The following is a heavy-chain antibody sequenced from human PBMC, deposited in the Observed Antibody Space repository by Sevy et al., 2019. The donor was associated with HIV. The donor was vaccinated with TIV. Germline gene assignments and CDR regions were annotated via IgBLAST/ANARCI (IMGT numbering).Heavy chain of an antibody. V-gene: IGHV3-30*04. Sequence: GGSLRLSCAASGFTFSNYAMHWVRQAPGKGLEWVAVIPTDGNNKYYADSVKGRFTISRDNFQNTLYMHMNSLSPEDTAIYYCARDRLNTRSYYDGMDVWGQGTTVTVSS. J-gene: IGHJ6*02. D-gene: IGHD2-15*01. CDR2: IPTDGNNK. CDR1: GFTFSNYA. CDR3: ARDRLNTRSYYDGMDV.